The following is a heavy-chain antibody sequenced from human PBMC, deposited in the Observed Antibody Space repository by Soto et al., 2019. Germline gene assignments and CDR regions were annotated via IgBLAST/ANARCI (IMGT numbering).Heavy chain of an antibody. D-gene: IGHD2-2*01. Sequence: EVQLLESGGGLVQPGGSLRLSCAASRFTFSNYAIDWVRQAPGKGLEWVSGISGSGDYTYYADSVKGRFTISRDNSKNTLYLQMNTLRAEDTALYYCARFSAAGYCTTTTCYRYLDYWGQGTLVTVSS. CDR2: ISGSGDYT. J-gene: IGHJ4*02. CDR1: RFTFSNYA. CDR3: ARFSAAGYCTTTTCYRYLDY. V-gene: IGHV3-23*01.